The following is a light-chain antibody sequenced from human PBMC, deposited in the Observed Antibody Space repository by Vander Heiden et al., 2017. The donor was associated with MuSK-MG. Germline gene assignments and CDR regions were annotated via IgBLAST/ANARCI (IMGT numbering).Light chain of an antibody. CDR1: QSVSRD. Sequence: EIVLTQSPATLSLSPGERATLSCRASQSVSRDLAWYQQRPGQAPRLLIYDASSRATGIPGRFSGSGSGTDFTLTITSLEPEDFAVYYCQQRSNWPWTFGQGTKVEI. V-gene: IGKV3-11*01. J-gene: IGKJ1*01. CDR3: QQRSNWPWT. CDR2: DAS.